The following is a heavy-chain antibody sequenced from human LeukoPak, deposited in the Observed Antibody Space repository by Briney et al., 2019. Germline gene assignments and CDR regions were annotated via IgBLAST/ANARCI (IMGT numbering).Heavy chain of an antibody. D-gene: IGHD3-22*01. CDR2: IYTSGST. J-gene: IGHJ4*02. Sequence: SQTLSLTCTVSGHSISSGDNYWGWIRQPAGKGLEWIGRIYTSGSTNYNPSLKSRITISGDTSKNQFSLRLSSVTAADTAVYYCARASYSYDINGWVPFDYWGQGTLVTVSS. CDR3: ARASYSYDINGWVPFDY. V-gene: IGHV4-61*02. CDR1: GHSISSGDNY.